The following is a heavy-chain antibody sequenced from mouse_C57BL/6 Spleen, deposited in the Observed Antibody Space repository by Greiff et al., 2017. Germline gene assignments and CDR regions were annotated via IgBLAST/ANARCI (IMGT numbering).Heavy chain of an antibody. CDR1: GYAFSSYW. J-gene: IGHJ4*01. D-gene: IGHD1-1*01. V-gene: IGHV1-80*01. CDR2: IYPGDGDT. CDR3: ARDGSSQYYYAMDY. Sequence: QVHVKQSGAELVKPGASVKISCKASGYAFSSYWMNWVKQRPGKGLEWIGQIYPGDGDTNYNGKFKGKATLTADKSSSTAYMQLSSLTSEDSAVYFCARDGSSQYYYAMDYWGQGTSVTVSS.